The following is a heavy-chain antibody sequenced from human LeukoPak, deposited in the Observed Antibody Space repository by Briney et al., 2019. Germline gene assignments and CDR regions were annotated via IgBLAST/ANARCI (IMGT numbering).Heavy chain of an antibody. CDR1: GFTFSSYW. V-gene: IGHV3-74*01. CDR3: ARFSYFDSGGTL. Sequence: PGGSLRLSCAASGFTFSSYWMHWVRQAPGKGLVWVSRINSDGRTTNYADSVKGRFTISRDNAKNTLYLRMNSLRAEDTAVYYCARFSYFDSGGTLWGQGTLVTVSS. J-gene: IGHJ4*02. D-gene: IGHD2-21*01. CDR2: INSDGRTT.